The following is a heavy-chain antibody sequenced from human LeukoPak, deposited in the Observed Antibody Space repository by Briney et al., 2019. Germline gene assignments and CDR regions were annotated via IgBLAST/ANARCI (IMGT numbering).Heavy chain of an antibody. D-gene: IGHD3-22*01. V-gene: IGHV3-30*04. Sequence: GGSLRLSCAASGLTFNSYTMHWVRQAPGKGLEWVAVISYDGNNKYYADSVKGRFTISRDNSKNTLYLQMNSLRAEDTAVYYCARVFSASYYDSSGYLYYWGQGTLVTVSS. CDR3: ARVFSASYYDSSGYLYY. J-gene: IGHJ4*02. CDR2: ISYDGNNK. CDR1: GLTFNSYT.